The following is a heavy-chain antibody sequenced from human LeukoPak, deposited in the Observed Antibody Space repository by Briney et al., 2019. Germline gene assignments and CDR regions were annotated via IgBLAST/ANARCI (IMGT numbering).Heavy chain of an antibody. CDR1: GFTFSGFW. D-gene: IGHD6-6*01. CDR3: ARSSYSSSSSV. Sequence: GGSLRLSCAVAGFTFSGFWMSWSRQAPGKGLEWVASINSDGSEGYYADVVKGRFTISRDNAKNSLYLQINSLRAEDTAVYYCARSSYSSSSSVWGQGTMVTVSS. V-gene: IGHV3-7*03. J-gene: IGHJ3*01. CDR2: INSDGSEG.